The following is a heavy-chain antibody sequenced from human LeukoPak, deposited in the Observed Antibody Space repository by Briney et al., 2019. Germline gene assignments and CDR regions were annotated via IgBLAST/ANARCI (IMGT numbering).Heavy chain of an antibody. D-gene: IGHD3-10*01. CDR3: ARHCGGYGSGSYFPNYFDY. CDR1: GDSISTSNSY. J-gene: IGHJ4*02. Sequence: PSETLSLTCTVSGDSISTSNSYWGWIRQPPGKGLEWIGSIYYSGNTNYNPSLKSRVTISVDTSKNQFSLKLSSVTAADTAVYYCARHCGGYGSGSYFPNYFDYWGQGTLVTVSS. CDR2: IYYSGNT. V-gene: IGHV4-39*01.